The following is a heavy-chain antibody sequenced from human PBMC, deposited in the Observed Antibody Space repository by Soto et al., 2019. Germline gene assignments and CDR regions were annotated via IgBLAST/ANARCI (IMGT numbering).Heavy chain of an antibody. Sequence: QVQLQESGPGLVKPSETLSLTCTVSGGSVSSGSYYWSWIRQPPGKGLEWIGYIYYSGSTNYNPSLKRRVTISVDTSKNQFSLKLSSVTAADTAVYYCARVRQWLGIDYWGQGTLVTVSS. CDR1: GGSVSSGSYY. CDR2: IYYSGST. D-gene: IGHD6-19*01. J-gene: IGHJ4*02. V-gene: IGHV4-61*01. CDR3: ARVRQWLGIDY.